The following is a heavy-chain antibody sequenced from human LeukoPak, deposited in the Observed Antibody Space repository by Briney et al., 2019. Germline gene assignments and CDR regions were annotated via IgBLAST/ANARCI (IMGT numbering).Heavy chain of an antibody. D-gene: IGHD6-19*01. CDR2: INCNSGVT. CDR3: AKTGAGYSSGWSYLY. Sequence: ASVTVSCTASGYTFTAYYMHWVRQAPGQGLEWMGWINCNSGVTKYAQKFQDRVTMTRDTSISTAYMEVSRLTSDDTAVYYCAKTGAGYSSGWSYLYWGQGTLATVSS. V-gene: IGHV1-2*02. CDR1: GYTFTAYY. J-gene: IGHJ4*02.